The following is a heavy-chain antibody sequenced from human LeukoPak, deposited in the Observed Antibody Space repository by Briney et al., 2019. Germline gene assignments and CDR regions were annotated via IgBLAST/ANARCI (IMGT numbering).Heavy chain of an antibody. V-gene: IGHV4-59*01. CDR1: GRSISSYY. CDR2: IYYSGST. D-gene: IGHD5-18*01. CDR3: ARFDTAMVTH. J-gene: IGHJ4*02. Sequence: SETLSLTCTVSGRSISSYYWSWIRQPPGKGLEWIGYIYYSGSTNYNPSLKSRVTISVDTSKNQFSLKLSSVTAADTAVYYCARFDTAMVTHWGQGTLVTVSS.